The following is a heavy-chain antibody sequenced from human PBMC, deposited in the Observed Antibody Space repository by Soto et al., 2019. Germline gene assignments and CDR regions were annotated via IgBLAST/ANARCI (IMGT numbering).Heavy chain of an antibody. CDR3: AREAYDYVWGSYRYTPGHYYYYYGMDV. Sequence: ASVKVSCKASGYTFTSYGISWVRQAPGQGLEWMGWISAYNGNTNYAQKLQGRVTMTTDTSTSTAYMELRSLRSDDTAVYYCAREAYDYVWGSYRYTPGHYYYYYGMDVWGQGTTVTVSS. V-gene: IGHV1-18*01. CDR1: GYTFTSYG. J-gene: IGHJ6*02. D-gene: IGHD3-16*02. CDR2: ISAYNGNT.